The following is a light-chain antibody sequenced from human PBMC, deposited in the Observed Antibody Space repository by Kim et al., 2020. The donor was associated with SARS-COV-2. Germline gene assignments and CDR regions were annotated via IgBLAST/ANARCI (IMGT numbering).Light chain of an antibody. CDR1: SLISEY. CDR3: NSRDISGNHVSVV. CDR2: GKN. J-gene: IGLJ2*01. Sequence: GQTVRKPSQAESLISEYARWYQQKPGQAPVLVIYGKNNRPSGIPDRFSGSSSGNTASLTITGAQAEDEADYYCNSRDISGNHVSVVFGGGTQLTVL. V-gene: IGLV3-19*01.